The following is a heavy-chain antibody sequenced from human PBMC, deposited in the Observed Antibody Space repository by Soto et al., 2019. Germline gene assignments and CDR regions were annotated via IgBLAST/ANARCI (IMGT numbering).Heavy chain of an antibody. CDR3: ARDGCSGGRCYLLDY. Sequence: PSETLSLTCTVSGGSISSGGYYWSWIRQHPGKGLEWIGYIYYSGSTYYNPSLKSRVTISVDTSKNQFSLKLSSVTAADTAVYYCARDGCSGGRCYLLDYWGQGTLVTVSS. J-gene: IGHJ4*02. CDR2: IYYSGST. D-gene: IGHD2-15*01. CDR1: GGSISSGGYY. V-gene: IGHV4-31*03.